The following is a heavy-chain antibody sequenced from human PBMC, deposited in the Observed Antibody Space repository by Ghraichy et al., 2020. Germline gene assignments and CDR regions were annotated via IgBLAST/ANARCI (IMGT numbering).Heavy chain of an antibody. Sequence: SETLSLTCTVSGASIRSYYWSWIRQPPGRGLEWIGYIYFSGSTDSNPSLKSRVSISMDTSKNQFSLKLNSVSAADTAVYYCARVGSGWLYWYFDLWGHGNLVTVSS. J-gene: IGHJ2*01. CDR2: IYFSGST. V-gene: IGHV4-59*01. D-gene: IGHD6-19*01. CDR1: GASIRSYY. CDR3: ARVGSGWLYWYFDL.